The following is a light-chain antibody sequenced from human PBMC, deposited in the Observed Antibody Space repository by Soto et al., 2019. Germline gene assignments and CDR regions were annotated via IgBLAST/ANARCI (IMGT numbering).Light chain of an antibody. CDR3: QQTYTSVAT. CDR1: QRVDSY. Sequence: DIQVTQSPSSLSASVGDSVTLSCQTSQRVDSYIHWYQHQSGKPPKLLIYAASTLQDGVPSRFSSGGSGTAFSLIITGLQPGDSATYYCQQTYTSVATFGQGTKVDI. V-gene: IGKV1-39*01. J-gene: IGKJ1*01. CDR2: AAS.